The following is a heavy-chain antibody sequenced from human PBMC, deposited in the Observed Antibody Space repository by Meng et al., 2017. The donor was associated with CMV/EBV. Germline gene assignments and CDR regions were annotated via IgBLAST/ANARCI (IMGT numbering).Heavy chain of an antibody. D-gene: IGHD3-3*01. V-gene: IGHV3-21*01. J-gene: IGHJ4*02. CDR3: ARVGTRFLEWLS. Sequence: GGSLRLSCAASGFTVSSNYMSWVRQAPGKGLEWVSSISSSSSYIYYADSVKGRFTISRDNAKNSLYLQMNSLRAEDTAMYYCARVGTRFLEWLSWGQGTLVTVSS. CDR2: ISSSSSYI. CDR1: GFTVSSNY.